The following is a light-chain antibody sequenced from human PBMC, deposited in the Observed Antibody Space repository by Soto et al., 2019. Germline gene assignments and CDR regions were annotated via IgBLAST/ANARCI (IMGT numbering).Light chain of an antibody. V-gene: IGKV3-11*01. CDR1: QTIRGL. Sequence: EIVLTQSPATLSLSPGERATLSSRTSQTIRGLLNWYQQRPGQAPRLLIYDTSNRATDIPARFSGSGSGTDFILTISSLDPEDFGVYFCQQRHNWPITFGQGTRLDIK. CDR3: QQRHNWPIT. CDR2: DTS. J-gene: IGKJ5*01.